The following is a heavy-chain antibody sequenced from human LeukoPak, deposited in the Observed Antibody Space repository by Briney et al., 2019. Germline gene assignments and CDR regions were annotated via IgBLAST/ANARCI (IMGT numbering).Heavy chain of an antibody. J-gene: IGHJ4*02. CDR3: GATMTTRKGVDY. CDR2: ISNTGGST. D-gene: IGHD4-17*01. V-gene: IGHV3-23*01. Sequence: GGSLRLSCAASGFSFNTYAMSWVRQAPGKGLEWVSAISNTGGSTYYADSVKGRFTISRDNSKNTLYLQMNSLGAEDTAVYYCGATMTTRKGVDYWGQGTLVTVSS. CDR1: GFSFNTYA.